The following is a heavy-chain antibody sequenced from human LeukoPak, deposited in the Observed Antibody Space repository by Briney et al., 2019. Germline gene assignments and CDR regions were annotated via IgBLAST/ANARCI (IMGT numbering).Heavy chain of an antibody. D-gene: IGHD1-26*01. CDR3: ARGNNENYYDWFDP. CDR2: IFPGDSDI. Sequence: GDPLKISCKGSGYRFTNYWIGWVRQMPGKGLEWMGLIFPGDSDIRYSPSFQGQVTISVDKSISTAYLQWRSLKASDTAIYYCARGNNENYYDWFDPWGQGSLVTVSS. J-gene: IGHJ5*02. V-gene: IGHV5-51*01. CDR1: GYRFTNYW.